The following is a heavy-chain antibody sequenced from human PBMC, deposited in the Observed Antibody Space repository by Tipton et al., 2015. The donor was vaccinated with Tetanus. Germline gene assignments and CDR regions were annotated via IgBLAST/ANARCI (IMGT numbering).Heavy chain of an antibody. D-gene: IGHD2-21*02. V-gene: IGHV4-30-4*01. J-gene: IGHJ3*02. CDR1: GDSLSNGDYY. CDR3: VRDHARACGGDCYPGGFDI. Sequence: TLSLTCTVSGDSLSNGDYYWSWIRQPPGKGLESIGYIYYSGSTYYNPSLKGRVTVSLGTSKNQFSLRLTSVTDADTAVYYCVRDHARACGGDCYPGGFDIWGQGTMVSVSS. CDR2: IYYSGST.